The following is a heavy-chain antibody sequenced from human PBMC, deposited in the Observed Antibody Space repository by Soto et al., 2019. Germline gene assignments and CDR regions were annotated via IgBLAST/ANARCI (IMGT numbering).Heavy chain of an antibody. J-gene: IGHJ4*02. D-gene: IGHD2-15*01. Sequence: QVQLVESGGGVVQPGRSLRISCAASGFTFSSYGMHWVRQAPGKGLEWVAVISYDGSNKNYADSVKGRFTISRDNSKNTLYLQMNSLIAEDTAVYYCAKDRNIVVVVAPLDYWGQGTLVTVSS. CDR3: AKDRNIVVVVAPLDY. V-gene: IGHV3-30*18. CDR1: GFTFSSYG. CDR2: ISYDGSNK.